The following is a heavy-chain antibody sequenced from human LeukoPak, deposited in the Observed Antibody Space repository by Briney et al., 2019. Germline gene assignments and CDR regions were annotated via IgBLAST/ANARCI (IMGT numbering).Heavy chain of an antibody. V-gene: IGHV5-51*01. CDR2: IYPGDPDT. Sequence: GESLKISCKGSGYSFTSYWIGWVRQMPGKGLEWMGIIYPGDPDTRYSPSFQGQVTISADKSISPAYLQWSSLKASDTAMYYCARASRYDFWSGYYDYYGMDVWGQGTTVTVSS. D-gene: IGHD3-3*01. CDR3: ARASRYDFWSGYYDYYGMDV. CDR1: GYSFTSYW. J-gene: IGHJ6*02.